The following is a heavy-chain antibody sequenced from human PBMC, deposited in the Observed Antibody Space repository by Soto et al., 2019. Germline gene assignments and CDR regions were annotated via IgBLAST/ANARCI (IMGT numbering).Heavy chain of an antibody. CDR2: ISSSSSTI. CDR3: ARDGVVGATLYYYYYGMDV. Sequence: QAGGSLRLSCAASGFTFSSYSMNWVRQAPGKGLEWVSYISSSSSTIYYADSVKGRFTISRDNAKNSLYLQMNSLRDEDTAVYYCARDGVVGATLYYYYYGMDVWGQGTTVTVSS. CDR1: GFTFSSYS. J-gene: IGHJ6*02. D-gene: IGHD1-26*01. V-gene: IGHV3-48*02.